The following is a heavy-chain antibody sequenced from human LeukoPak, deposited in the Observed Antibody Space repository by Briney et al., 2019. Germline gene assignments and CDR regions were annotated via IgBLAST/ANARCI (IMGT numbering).Heavy chain of an antibody. CDR3: AREYYYDSSGYSDAFDI. J-gene: IGHJ3*02. CDR2: IIPIFGTA. V-gene: IGHV1-69*05. D-gene: IGHD3-22*01. Sequence: SVKVSCKASGGTFSSYAIRWVRQAPGQGLEWMGRIIPIFGTANYAQKFQGRVTITTDESTSTAYMELSSLRSEDTAVYYCAREYYYDSSGYSDAFDIWGQGTMVTVSS. CDR1: GGTFSSYA.